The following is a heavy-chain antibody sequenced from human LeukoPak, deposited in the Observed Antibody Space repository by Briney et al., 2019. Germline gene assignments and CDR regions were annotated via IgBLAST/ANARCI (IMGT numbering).Heavy chain of an antibody. V-gene: IGHV3-23*01. Sequence: GGSLRLSCAASGFAFSSYVINWVRQAPGKGLEWVSAIGGTGRTYYADPVKGRFTISRDNSKNTLYLQMNSLRAEDTAVYYCAKSVVPAAIDPDAFDIWGQGTMVTVSS. J-gene: IGHJ3*02. CDR2: IGGTGRT. CDR3: AKSVVPAAIDPDAFDI. D-gene: IGHD2-2*01. CDR1: GFAFSSYV.